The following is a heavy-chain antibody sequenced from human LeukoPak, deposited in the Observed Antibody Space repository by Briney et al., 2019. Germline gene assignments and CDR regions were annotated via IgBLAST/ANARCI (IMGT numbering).Heavy chain of an antibody. J-gene: IGHJ4*02. D-gene: IGHD3-22*01. Sequence: SETLSLTCTVSAGSISSGSYYWSWIRQPAGKGLEWIGRIYTSGSTNYNPSLKSRVTISVDTSKNQFSLKLSSVTAADTAVYYCARDYYDSSGYYYFDYWGQGTLVTGSS. CDR3: ARDYYDSSGYYYFDY. CDR2: IYTSGST. CDR1: AGSISSGSYY. V-gene: IGHV4-61*02.